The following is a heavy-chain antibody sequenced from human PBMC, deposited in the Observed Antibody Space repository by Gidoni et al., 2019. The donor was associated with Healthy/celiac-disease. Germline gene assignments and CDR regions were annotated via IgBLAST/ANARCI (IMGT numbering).Heavy chain of an antibody. V-gene: IGHV1-24*01. Sequence: QVQLVQSAAEVKQPGASVKVSCQGSGSTLTELSMHWVRQAPGKGLEWMGGFDPEDGETIKAQRFQGRVSITEDTFTDTAYMELSSLRSEDTAVYYCATDWGSTSCCPNWGQGTLVTVSS. J-gene: IGHJ4*02. CDR1: GSTLTELS. CDR3: ATDWGSTSCCPN. D-gene: IGHD2-2*01. CDR2: FDPEDGET.